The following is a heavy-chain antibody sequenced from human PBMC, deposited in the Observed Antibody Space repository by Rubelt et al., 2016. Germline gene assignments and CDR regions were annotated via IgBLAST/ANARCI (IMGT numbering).Heavy chain of an antibody. CDR1: GGTFSSYA. D-gene: IGHD1-26*01. Sequence: QVQLVQSGAEVKKPGASVKVSCKASGGTFSSYAISWVRQAPGQGLEWMGGLIPIFGTANYAQKFQGRGTITADESTSTAYMELSRLRSDDTAVYYCASSSGSYYSLDYWGQGTLVTVSS. J-gene: IGHJ4*02. CDR3: ASSSGSYYSLDY. CDR2: LIPIFGTA. V-gene: IGHV1-69*01.